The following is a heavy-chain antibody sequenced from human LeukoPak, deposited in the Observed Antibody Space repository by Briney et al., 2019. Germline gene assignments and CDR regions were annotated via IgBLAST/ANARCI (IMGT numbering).Heavy chain of an antibody. J-gene: IGHJ4*02. CDR2: IYTSGST. D-gene: IGHD2-2*02. CDR3: ARYCSSTSCYTIGY. V-gene: IGHV4-61*02. CDR1: GGSISSGSYY. Sequence: KPSETLSLTCTVSGGSISSGSYYWIWIRQPAGKGLEWIGRIYTSGSTNSYPSLKSRVTIAVDTSKIQFFLKPGSVTAAATAVYYCARYCSSTSCYTIGYWGQGNLVTVS.